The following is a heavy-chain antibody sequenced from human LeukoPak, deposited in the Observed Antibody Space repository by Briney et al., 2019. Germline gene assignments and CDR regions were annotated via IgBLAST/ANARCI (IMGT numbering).Heavy chain of an antibody. J-gene: IGHJ5*02. CDR3: AKDLSGGYSYVSDWFDP. CDR1: GFTFSSYA. D-gene: IGHD5-18*01. Sequence: GGSLRLSCAASGFTFSSYAMSWVRQAPGKGLEWVSAISGSGGSTYYADPVKGRFTISRDNSKNTLYLQMNSLRAEDTAVYYCAKDLSGGYSYVSDWFDPWGQGTLVTVSS. V-gene: IGHV3-23*01. CDR2: ISGSGGST.